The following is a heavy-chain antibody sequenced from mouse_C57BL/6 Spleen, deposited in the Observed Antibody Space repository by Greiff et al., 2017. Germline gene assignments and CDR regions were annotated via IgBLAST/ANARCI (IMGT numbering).Heavy chain of an antibody. CDR1: GFNIKDYY. CDR2: LDPEDGET. Sequence: VQLQQSGAELVKPGASVKLSCTASGFNIKDYYMHWVKQRTEQGLEWIGRLDPEDGETKYAPNFQGKATITADTSSNTAYLQLSSLTSEDTAVYYCAPDSSGYWFAYWGQGTLVTVSA. V-gene: IGHV14-2*01. D-gene: IGHD3-2*02. J-gene: IGHJ3*01. CDR3: APDSSGYWFAY.